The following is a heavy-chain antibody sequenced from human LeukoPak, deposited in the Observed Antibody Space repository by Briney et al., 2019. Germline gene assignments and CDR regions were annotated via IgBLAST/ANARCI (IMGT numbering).Heavy chain of an antibody. D-gene: IGHD3-10*01. J-gene: IGHJ4*02. CDR3: ARLGWFGEFGY. CDR1: GGSISSGGYS. CDR2: IYHSGST. V-gene: IGHV4-30-2*01. Sequence: SQTLSLTCAVSGGSISSGGYSWSWIRQPPGKALEWIGYIYHSGSTYYNPSLKSRVTISVDRSKNQFSLKLSSVTAADTAVYYCARLGWFGEFGYWGQGTLVTVSS.